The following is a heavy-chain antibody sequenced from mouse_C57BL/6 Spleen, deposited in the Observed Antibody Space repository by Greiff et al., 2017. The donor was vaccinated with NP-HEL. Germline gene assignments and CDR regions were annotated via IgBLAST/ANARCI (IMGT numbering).Heavy chain of an antibody. D-gene: IGHD2-10*02. CDR2: ISDGGSYT. CDR3: ARGYGNYDWYFDV. CDR1: GFTFSSYA. V-gene: IGHV5-4*03. J-gene: IGHJ1*03. Sequence: EVMLVESGGGLVKPGGSLKLSCAASGFTFSSYAMSWVRQTPEKRLEWVATISDGGSYTYYPDNVKGRFTISRDNAKNNLYLQMSHLKSEDTAMYYCARGYGNYDWYFDVWGTGTTVTVSS.